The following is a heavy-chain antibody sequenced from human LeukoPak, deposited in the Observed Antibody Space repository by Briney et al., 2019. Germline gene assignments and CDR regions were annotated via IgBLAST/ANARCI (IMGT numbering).Heavy chain of an antibody. J-gene: IGHJ4*02. D-gene: IGHD6-13*01. CDR3: ARYEGIAATRVFDY. Sequence: SETLSLTCTVSGGAISSYYWSWIRQPPGKGLEWIGYIYYSGSTNYNPSLKSRVTISVDTSKNQFSLKLSSVTAADTAVYYCARYEGIAATRVFDYWGQGTLVTVSS. CDR2: IYYSGST. CDR1: GGAISSYY. V-gene: IGHV4-59*01.